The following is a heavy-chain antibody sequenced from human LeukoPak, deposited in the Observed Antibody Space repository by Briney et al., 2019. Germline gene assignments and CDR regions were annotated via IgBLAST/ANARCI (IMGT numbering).Heavy chain of an antibody. CDR3: AKMVGDYYYGMDV. CDR1: GFTFSSYA. V-gene: IGHV3-23*01. D-gene: IGHD1-26*01. CDR2: ISGSGGST. Sequence: GGSLRLSCAASGFTFSSYAMSGVRQAPGKGLEWVSAISGSGGSTYYADSVKGRFTISRDNSKNTLYLQMNSLRAEDTAVYYCAKMVGDYYYGMDVWGQGTTVTVSS. J-gene: IGHJ6*02.